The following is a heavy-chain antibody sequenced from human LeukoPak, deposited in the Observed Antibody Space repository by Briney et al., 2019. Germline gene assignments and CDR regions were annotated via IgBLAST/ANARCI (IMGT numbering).Heavy chain of an antibody. CDR1: GFTFSSYW. J-gene: IGHJ6*03. V-gene: IGHV3-7*01. CDR3: ARDWEYSSSTGNYYYYMDV. D-gene: IGHD6-6*01. Sequence: GGSLRLSCAASGFTFSSYWMSWVRQAPGKGLEWVANIKQDGSEKYYVDSVKGRFTISRDNAKNPLYLQMNSLRAEDTAVYYCARDWEYSSSTGNYYYYMDVWGKGTTVTVSS. CDR2: IKQDGSEK.